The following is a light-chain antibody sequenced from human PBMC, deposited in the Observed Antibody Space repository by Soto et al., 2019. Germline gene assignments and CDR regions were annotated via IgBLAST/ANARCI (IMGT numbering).Light chain of an antibody. CDR1: QYINTR. Sequence: EIVLTQSPATLSSFPGDRVTLSCRARQYINTRLAWYQHRPGQAPRLLIYQTSIRAAGIPARFSASGTGTDFTLTITSLQSEDFAVYYCHQYNGWTRTFGQGTKVDIK. CDR2: QTS. J-gene: IGKJ1*01. CDR3: HQYNGWTRT. V-gene: IGKV3D-15*01.